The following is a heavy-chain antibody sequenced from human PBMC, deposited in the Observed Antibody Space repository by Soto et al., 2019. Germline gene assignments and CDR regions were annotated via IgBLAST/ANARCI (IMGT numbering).Heavy chain of an antibody. CDR3: ARGLYDTILLHSRGYYYGMDV. Sequence: ASVKVSCKASGYTFTSYDINWVRQATGQGLEWMGWMNPNSGNTGYAQKFQGRVTMTRNTSISTAYMELSSLRSEDTAVYYCARGLYDTILLHSRGYYYGMDVWGQGTTVTVSS. CDR1: GYTFTSYD. V-gene: IGHV1-8*01. D-gene: IGHD3-9*01. CDR2: MNPNSGNT. J-gene: IGHJ6*02.